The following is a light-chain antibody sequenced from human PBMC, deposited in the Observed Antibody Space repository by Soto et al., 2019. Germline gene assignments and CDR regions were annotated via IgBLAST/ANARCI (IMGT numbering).Light chain of an antibody. V-gene: IGKV1-39*01. CDR2: AAS. J-gene: IGKJ1*01. CDR1: QNITHF. CDR3: QQSYSGPRT. Sequence: DIQMTQSPSSLSASVGNRITITCRASQNITHFLSWYQQKPGKAPKLLIYAASSLQSGGPSRFSGSGSGADCTLTISRLQPEDFATYYCQQSYSGPRTFGQGTKVEIK.